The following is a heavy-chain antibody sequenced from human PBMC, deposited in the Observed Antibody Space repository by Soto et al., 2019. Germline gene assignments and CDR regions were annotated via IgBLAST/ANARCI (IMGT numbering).Heavy chain of an antibody. D-gene: IGHD6-19*01. V-gene: IGHV1-69*06. CDR2: IIPIFGTA. CDR1: GGTFSSYA. CDR3: ARDHGSSGWRYFDY. Sequence: SVKVSCKASGGTFSSYAISWVRQAPGQGLEWMGGIIPIFGTANYAQKFQGRVTITADKSTSTAYMELSSLRSEDTAVYYCARDHGSSGWRYFDYWGQGPWSPSPQ. J-gene: IGHJ4*02.